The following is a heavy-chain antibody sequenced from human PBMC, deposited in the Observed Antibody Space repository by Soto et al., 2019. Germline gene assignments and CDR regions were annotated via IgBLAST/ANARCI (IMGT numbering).Heavy chain of an antibody. CDR2: ISSSGSTI. CDR3: ARTDSSSHHYYYYYGMDV. Sequence: GGSLRLSCAASGFTFSSYEMNWVRQAPGKGLEWVSYISSSGSTIYYADSVKGRFTISRDNAKNSLYLQMNSLRAEDTAVYYCARTDSSSHHYYYYYGMDVWGQGTTGTVSS. D-gene: IGHD6-13*01. J-gene: IGHJ6*02. V-gene: IGHV3-48*03. CDR1: GFTFSSYE.